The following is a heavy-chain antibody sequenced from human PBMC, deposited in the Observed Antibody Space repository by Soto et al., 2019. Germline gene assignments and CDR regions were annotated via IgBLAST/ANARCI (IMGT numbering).Heavy chain of an antibody. CDR3: ARHDTVGYSSSWYRAFDI. J-gene: IGHJ3*02. CDR2: IYYSGST. D-gene: IGHD6-13*01. Sequence: SETLSLTCTVSGGSISSSSYYWGWIRQPPGKGLEWIGSIYYSGSTYYNPSLRSRVTISVDTSKNQFSLKLSSVTAADTAVYYCARHDTVGYSSSWYRAFDIWGQGTMVTVSS. V-gene: IGHV4-39*01. CDR1: GGSISSSSYY.